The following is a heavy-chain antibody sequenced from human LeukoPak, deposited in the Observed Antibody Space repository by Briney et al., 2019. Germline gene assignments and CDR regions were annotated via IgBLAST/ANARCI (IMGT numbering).Heavy chain of an antibody. Sequence: SVKVSCKASGGTFSSYAISWVRQAPGQGLEWMGGIIPIFGTANYAQKFQGRVTITADKSTSTAYMELSSLRSEDTAVYYCARDQYYDSSGYYYRQGAFDIWGQGTMVTVSS. J-gene: IGHJ3*02. CDR2: IIPIFGTA. D-gene: IGHD3-22*01. CDR1: GGTFSSYA. CDR3: ARDQYYDSSGYYYRQGAFDI. V-gene: IGHV1-69*06.